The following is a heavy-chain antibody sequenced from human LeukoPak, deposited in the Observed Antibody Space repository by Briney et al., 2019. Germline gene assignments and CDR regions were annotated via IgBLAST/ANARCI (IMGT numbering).Heavy chain of an antibody. V-gene: IGHV3-9*01. CDR1: GFTFSSYE. J-gene: IGHJ4*02. Sequence: GGSLRLSCAASGFTFSSYEMNWVRQAPGKGLEWVSGISWSSGNIDYADSVKGRFTISRDNAKNSLYLQLNSLRAEDTALYYCAKALGYRSSWSPFDYWGQGTLVTVSS. CDR3: AKALGYRSSWSPFDY. CDR2: ISWSSGNI. D-gene: IGHD6-13*01.